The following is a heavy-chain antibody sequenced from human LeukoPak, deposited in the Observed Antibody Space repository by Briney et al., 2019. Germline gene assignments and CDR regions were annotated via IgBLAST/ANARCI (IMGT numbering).Heavy chain of an antibody. Sequence: GGSLRLSCAASGFTFSSYPMSWVRQAPGKGLEWVANINQDGSQRYYVDSVQGRFTFSRDNAENSMFLQMNDLRAEDTGVYYCARDATRGGDFDRWGQGALVTVSS. CDR1: GFTFSSYP. CDR3: ARDATRGGDFDR. CDR2: INQDGSQR. D-gene: IGHD3-16*01. V-gene: IGHV3-7*01. J-gene: IGHJ4*02.